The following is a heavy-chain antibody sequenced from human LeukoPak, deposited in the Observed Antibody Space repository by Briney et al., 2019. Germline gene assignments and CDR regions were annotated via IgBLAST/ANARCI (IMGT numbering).Heavy chain of an antibody. D-gene: IGHD6-13*01. CDR1: GFTFSSYS. CDR2: ISSSSSYI. V-gene: IGHV3-21*01. CDR3: ARDRMGSSWYNGMDV. Sequence: GGSLRLSCAASGFTFSSYSMNWVRQAPGKGLEWVSSISSSSSYIYYADSVKGRFTISRDNAKNPLYLQMNSLRAEDTAVYYCARDRMGSSWYNGMDVWGQGTTVTVSS. J-gene: IGHJ6*02.